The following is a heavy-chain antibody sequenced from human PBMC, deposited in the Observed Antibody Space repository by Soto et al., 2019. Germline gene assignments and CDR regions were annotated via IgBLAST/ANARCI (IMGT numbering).Heavy chain of an antibody. J-gene: IGHJ4*02. V-gene: IGHV3-20*04. CDR2: INWNADST. D-gene: IGHD2-15*01. Sequence: EVQLVESGGGVVRPGGSLRLSCAASGFTFDDYGMSWVRQAPGKGLEWVCGINWNADSTSYADSVKGRFTISRDNAKNSLYLQMNSLRAEDTALYYCARGKRYCSGGNCHSVLLYWGQGTLVTVSS. CDR3: ARGKRYCSGGNCHSVLLY. CDR1: GFTFDDYG.